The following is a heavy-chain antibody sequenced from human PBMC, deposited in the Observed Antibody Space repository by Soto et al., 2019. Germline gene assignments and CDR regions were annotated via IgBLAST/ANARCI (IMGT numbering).Heavy chain of an antibody. Sequence: QVRLQESGPGLVKPSQPLSLTCSVSGGSIGSGVYYCSWFRQHPGKGLEWIGYISDSGSTDYNPSVDSLVTTSLDMSENQFSKRLTSVTAAGTAVYYCARGTNWYFDLWGRGTLVSVS. V-gene: IGHV4-31*01. CDR2: ISDSGST. CDR3: ARGTNWYFDL. CDR1: GGSIGSGVYY. J-gene: IGHJ2*01.